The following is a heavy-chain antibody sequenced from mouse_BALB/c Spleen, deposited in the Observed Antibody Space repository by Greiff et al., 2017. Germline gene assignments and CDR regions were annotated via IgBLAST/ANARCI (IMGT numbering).Heavy chain of an antibody. J-gene: IGHJ3*01. V-gene: IGHV5-12-2*01. CDR3: ARGGGNYVFAY. CDR1: GFTFSSYT. D-gene: IGHD2-1*01. CDR2: ISNGGGST. Sequence: EVMLVESGGGLVQPGGSLKLSCAASGFTFSSYTMSWVRQTPEKRLEWVAYISNGGGSTYYPDTVKGRFTISRDNAKNTLYLQMSSLKSEDTAMYYCARGGGNYVFAYWGQGTLVTVSA.